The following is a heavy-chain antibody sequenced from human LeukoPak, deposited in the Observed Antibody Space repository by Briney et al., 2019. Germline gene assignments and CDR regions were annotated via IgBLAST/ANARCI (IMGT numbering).Heavy chain of an antibody. Sequence: QPGGSLRLSCAASGFTVSSNYMSWVRQAPGKGLEWVSVIYSGGRTEYADSVKGRFTISRDNSKNTLYLQMNSLRAEDTAVYYCARESGSYYGVTLDYWGQGTLVTVSS. CDR3: ARESGSYYGVTLDY. J-gene: IGHJ4*02. CDR2: IYSGGRT. V-gene: IGHV3-66*01. D-gene: IGHD1-26*01. CDR1: GFTVSSNY.